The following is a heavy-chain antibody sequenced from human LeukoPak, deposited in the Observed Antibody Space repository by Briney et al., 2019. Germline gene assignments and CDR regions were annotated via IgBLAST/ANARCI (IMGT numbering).Heavy chain of an antibody. CDR2: ISGSGGGT. J-gene: IGHJ4*02. CDR3: AKDRVRGYSYGYEDY. D-gene: IGHD5-18*01. V-gene: IGHV3-23*01. CDR1: GFTFSSYA. Sequence: GGSLRLSCAASGFTFSSYAMSWVRQAPGKGLEWVSAISGSGGGTYYADSVKGRFTISRDNSKNTLYLQMNSLRAEDTAVYYCAKDRVRGYSYGYEDYWGQGTLVTVSS.